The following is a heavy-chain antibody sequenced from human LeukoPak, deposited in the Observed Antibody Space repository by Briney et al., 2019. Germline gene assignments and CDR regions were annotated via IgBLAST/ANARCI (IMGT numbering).Heavy chain of an antibody. CDR3: AKNRDSSDYPRDFDY. CDR2: IRHDGSYQ. CDR1: RFAFSSYG. J-gene: IGHJ4*02. Sequence: GGSLRLSCAAFRFAFSSYGMHWVRQTPGKGLEWVAFIRHDGSYQQYADSVKGRFTVSRDSSKDMVYLQMNSLRTEDTAVYYCAKNRDSSDYPRDFDYWGQGTLVTVSS. D-gene: IGHD3-22*01. V-gene: IGHV3-30*02.